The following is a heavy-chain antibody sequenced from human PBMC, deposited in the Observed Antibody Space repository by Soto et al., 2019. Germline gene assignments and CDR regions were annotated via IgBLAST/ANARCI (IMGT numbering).Heavy chain of an antibody. D-gene: IGHD1-26*01. CDR1: GYTFTGHY. Sequence: ASVKVSCKASGYTFTGHYIHWVRQAPEQGPEWMGEIGPESGATRYAQRFQGRVTMTRDMSITTVYMGLNNLSPDDTAVYYCGRGRSGQIVVFYWGQGPPVTVSS. CDR3: GRGRSGQIVVFY. CDR2: IGPESGAT. J-gene: IGHJ4*02. V-gene: IGHV1-2*02.